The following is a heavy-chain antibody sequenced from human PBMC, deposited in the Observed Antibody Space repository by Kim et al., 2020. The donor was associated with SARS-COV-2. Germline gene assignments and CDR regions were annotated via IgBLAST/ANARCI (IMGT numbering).Heavy chain of an antibody. CDR3: TTDWERSGGLCDGEACYPASL. D-gene: IGHD2-21*01. CDR2: LRSRRDGGAG. Sequence: GGSLRLSCAASGFTFSRVWLSWVRQAPGKGLEWVARLRSRRDGGAGDYAAPGKGRFIIASDDSKNKLYLDMNGLADEDTAVYYCTTDWERSGGLCDGEACYPASLWGQGTLVTVSS. J-gene: IGHJ4*02. CDR1: GFTFSRVW. V-gene: IGHV3-15*01.